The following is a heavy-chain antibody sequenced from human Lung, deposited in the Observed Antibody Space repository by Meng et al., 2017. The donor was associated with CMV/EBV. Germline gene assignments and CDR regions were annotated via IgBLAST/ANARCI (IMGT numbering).Heavy chain of an antibody. D-gene: IGHD6-13*01. CDR3: AKAGSSSSYSSSWYNGLDY. CDR2: ITGSGGST. V-gene: IGHV3-23*01. J-gene: IGHJ4*02. CDR1: GFTFSSYA. Sequence: GEXXKISCAASGFTFSSYAMSWVRQAPGKGLEWVSGITGSGGSTYYADSVKGRFTISRDNSKNTLYLQMSSLRAEDTAVYYCAKAGSSSSYSSSWYNGLDYWXQGTLVTVSS.